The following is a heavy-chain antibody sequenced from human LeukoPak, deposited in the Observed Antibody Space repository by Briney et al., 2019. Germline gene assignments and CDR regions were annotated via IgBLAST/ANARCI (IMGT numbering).Heavy chain of an antibody. CDR2: ISFDGSNK. Sequence: PGGSLRLSCGASGFTFSSSGMHWVRQAPGKGLEWVALISFDGSNKYYADSVKGRFTVSRDNSKNTMYLQMNSLRAEDTAVYYCAKHYDTHGFDIWGQGTMVTVSS. J-gene: IGHJ3*02. V-gene: IGHV3-30*18. CDR3: AKHYDTHGFDI. D-gene: IGHD3-22*01. CDR1: GFTFSSSG.